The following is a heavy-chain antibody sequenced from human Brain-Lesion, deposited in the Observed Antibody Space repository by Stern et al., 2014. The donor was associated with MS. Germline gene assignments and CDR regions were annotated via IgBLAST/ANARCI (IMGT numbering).Heavy chain of an antibody. D-gene: IGHD6-6*01. J-gene: IGHJ4*02. Sequence: EVQLVQSGAEVKKPGESLKISCKGSGYRFTSNWIGWVGQMPGEGLGWMGLIWPGDSDPRHTPSFQGQVTISADKSISTAYLQWSSLQASDTAMYYCARRGDSSSSGFDYWGQGTLVIVSS. CDR3: ARRGDSSSSGFDY. CDR2: IWPGDSDP. V-gene: IGHV5-51*01. CDR1: GYRFTSNW.